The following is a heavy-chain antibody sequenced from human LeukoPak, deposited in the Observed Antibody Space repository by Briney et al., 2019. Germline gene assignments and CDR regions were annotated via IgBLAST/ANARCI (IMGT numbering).Heavy chain of an antibody. CDR2: IFYSGST. V-gene: IGHV4-59*01. Sequence: GSLRLSCAASGFTFSSYSMNWVRQAPGKGLEWIGYIFYSGSTNYNPSLKSRVTISVDTSKNQFSLKLSSVTAADTAVYYCARGGYYGSGNDFRFDHWGQGTLVTVSS. D-gene: IGHD3-10*01. CDR1: GFTFSSYS. J-gene: IGHJ5*02. CDR3: ARGGYYGSGNDFRFDH.